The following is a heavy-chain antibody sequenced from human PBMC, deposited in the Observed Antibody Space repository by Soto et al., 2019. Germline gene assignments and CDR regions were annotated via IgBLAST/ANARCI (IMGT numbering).Heavy chain of an antibody. CDR1: GGAINSYY. CDR3: ARGQRFSDWFDP. J-gene: IGHJ5*02. Sequence: NPSETLSLTCTVSGGAINSYYWTWIRQPAGKGLEWIGRIYSSGSTKYNPSLQSRVTMSLDTSKNQFSLRLTSVTAADTAVYYCARGQRFSDWFDPWGQGTLVTVCS. CDR2: IYSSGST. V-gene: IGHV4-4*07. D-gene: IGHD3-3*01.